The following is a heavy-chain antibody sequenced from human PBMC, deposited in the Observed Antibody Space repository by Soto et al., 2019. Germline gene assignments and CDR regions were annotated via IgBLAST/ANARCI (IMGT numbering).Heavy chain of an antibody. CDR1: GFTFSSYW. J-gene: IGHJ6*02. Sequence: EVQLVESGGGLVQPGGSLRLSCAASGFTFSSYWMSWVRQAPGKGLEWVANINQDGSEKFYVDSVKGRFTISRDYAKKSLYLQMNTLRVEDTAVYYCARDGSSSWYSYYYNGMDVWGQGTTVTVSS. D-gene: IGHD6-13*01. V-gene: IGHV3-7*05. CDR3: ARDGSSSWYSYYYNGMDV. CDR2: INQDGSEK.